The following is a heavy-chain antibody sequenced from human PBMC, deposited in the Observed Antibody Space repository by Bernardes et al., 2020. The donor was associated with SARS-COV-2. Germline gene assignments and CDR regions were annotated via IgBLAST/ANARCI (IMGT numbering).Heavy chain of an antibody. CDR1: GFTFRSYG. D-gene: IGHD3-16*01. J-gene: IGHJ4*02. CDR2: IWYDGSNK. V-gene: IGHV3-33*01. Sequence: GGSLKLSCAASGFTFRSYGMHWVRKAPGKGLEWVEVIWYDGSNKYYADSVKGRFTISRDNSKNTLYLQMNSLRAEDTAVYYCARDSGLGYYFDYWGQGTLVTVSS. CDR3: ARDSGLGYYFDY.